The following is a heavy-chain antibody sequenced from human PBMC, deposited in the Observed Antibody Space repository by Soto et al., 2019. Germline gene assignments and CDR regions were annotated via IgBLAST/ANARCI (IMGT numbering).Heavy chain of an antibody. CDR2: IYYRGNA. J-gene: IGHJ4*02. CDR3: ARLEGLATISYYFDF. Sequence: SETLSLTCSVSDDSINSDKYYWGWIRQPPGKGLEWIGSIYYRGNAYYNPPLQTRVTISLDKSKSQFSLKLHSVTAADLAVYFCARLEGLATISYYFDFWGPGALVTVSS. V-gene: IGHV4-39*01. CDR1: DDSINSDKYY. D-gene: IGHD3-3*01.